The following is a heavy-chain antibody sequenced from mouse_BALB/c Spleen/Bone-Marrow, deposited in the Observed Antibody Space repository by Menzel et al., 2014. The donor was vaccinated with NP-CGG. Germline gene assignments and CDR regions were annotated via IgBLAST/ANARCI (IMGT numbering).Heavy chain of an antibody. D-gene: IGHD2-14*01. J-gene: IGHJ4*01. V-gene: IGHV1-9*01. CDR1: GYTFXSYW. Sequence: VQLQQSGAELMKPGASVKISCKATGYTFXSYWIEWVKQRPGHGLEWIGEILPGSGTTNYNENFKGKATFAADTSSNTAYMQLSSLTSEDSAVYYCARDYRYDGAMDYWGQGTSVTVSS. CDR2: ILPGSGTT. CDR3: ARDYRYDGAMDY.